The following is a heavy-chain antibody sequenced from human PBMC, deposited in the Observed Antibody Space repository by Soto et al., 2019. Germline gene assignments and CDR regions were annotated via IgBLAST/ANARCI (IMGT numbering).Heavy chain of an antibody. D-gene: IGHD5-12*01. CDR1: GGSFSGYY. CDR3: ARRRKRRDGFFDY. J-gene: IGHJ4*02. CDR2: INHSGST. Sequence: SETLSLTCAVYGGSFSGYYWSWIRQPPGKGLEWIGEINHSGSTNYNPSLQSRGTISVDTSKNQFSLKLSSVTAAETAVYYCARRRKRRDGFFDYWGQGTLVTVSS. V-gene: IGHV4-34*01.